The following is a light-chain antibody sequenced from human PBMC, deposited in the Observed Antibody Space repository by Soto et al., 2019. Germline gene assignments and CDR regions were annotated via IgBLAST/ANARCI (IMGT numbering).Light chain of an antibody. CDR3: QQYHNWPRT. CDR1: QSVSTN. J-gene: IGKJ1*01. CDR2: GAS. V-gene: IGKV3-15*01. Sequence: IGMTQSPATLSVSPGERATLSCRASQSVSTNVAWYQQRFGQAPRLLMYGASIRATSFPARFSGSGSGTEFTLTIRSLQAEDVAIYYCQQYHNWPRTFGQGTKADIK.